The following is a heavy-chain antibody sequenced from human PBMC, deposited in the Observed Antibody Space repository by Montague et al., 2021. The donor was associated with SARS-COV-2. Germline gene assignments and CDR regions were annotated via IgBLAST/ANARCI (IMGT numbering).Heavy chain of an antibody. D-gene: IGHD3-3*01. CDR3: ARQPTRGITIFGVVTGYGMDV. CDR2: IYYSGST. J-gene: IGHJ6*02. Sequence: SETLSLTCTVSGGSIISRSYYWGWIRQPPGKGLEWIGYIYYSGSTYYNPSLKSRVTISVDTSKNQFSLKLSSVTAADTAVYYCARQPTRGITIFGVVTGYGMDVWGQGTTVTVSS. CDR1: GGSIISRSYY. V-gene: IGHV4-39*01.